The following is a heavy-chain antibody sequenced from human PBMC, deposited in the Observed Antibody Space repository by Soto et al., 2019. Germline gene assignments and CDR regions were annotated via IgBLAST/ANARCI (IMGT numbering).Heavy chain of an antibody. Sequence: ASVKVSCKASGYTFTDYDINWVRQTSGQGLEWMGWMSPKSGNTGYAQQFQGRVTMTKDTSISTAYMELSSLRCEDTAVYFCTGGPPNWGFDSWGQGILVTVSS. CDR3: TGGPPNWGFDS. CDR1: GYTFTDYD. J-gene: IGHJ4*02. V-gene: IGHV1-8*01. CDR2: MSPKSGNT. D-gene: IGHD7-27*01.